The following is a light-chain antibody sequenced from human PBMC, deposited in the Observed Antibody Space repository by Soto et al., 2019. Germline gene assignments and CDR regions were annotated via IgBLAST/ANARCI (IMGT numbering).Light chain of an antibody. V-gene: IGKV3-15*01. J-gene: IGKJ1*01. Sequence: EIVMTQSPATLSVSPGERATLSCRASQSVRSNLAWYQQKPGQAPRLLIYGASTRATGIPARFSATGSETEFTLTISSLQSEDFAVYYCQQYNNWPWTFGQGTKVDIK. CDR3: QQYNNWPWT. CDR1: QSVRSN. CDR2: GAS.